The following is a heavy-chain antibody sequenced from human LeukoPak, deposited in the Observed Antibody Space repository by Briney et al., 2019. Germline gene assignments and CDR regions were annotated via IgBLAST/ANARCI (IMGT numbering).Heavy chain of an antibody. V-gene: IGHV1-18*01. Sequence: ASVRVSCKASGYTFTSYGISRVRQAPGQGLKWMGWISAYNGNTNYAQKLPGRVTMTPDTTTSIAYMELRSLRTDDTAVYYCARNDRAVVYYYYYMDDWGKGTTVTVSS. D-gene: IGHD3-10*02. CDR2: ISAYNGNT. J-gene: IGHJ6*03. CDR3: ARNDRAVVYYYYYMDD. CDR1: GYTFTSYG.